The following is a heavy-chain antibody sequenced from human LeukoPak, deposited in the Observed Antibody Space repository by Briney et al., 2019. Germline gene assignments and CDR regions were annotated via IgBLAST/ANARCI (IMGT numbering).Heavy chain of an antibody. V-gene: IGHV4-39*01. Sequence: PSETLSLTYTVSGGSFSSSLYYWGWIRQPPGKGLEWIGSIYYSGSTYYNPSLKSRVTISVDTSKNQFSLRLSSVTAADTAVYYCARGTGTSLLSLRAPWFDPWGQGTLVTVSS. CDR1: GGSFSSSLYY. CDR2: IYYSGST. D-gene: IGHD1-1*01. J-gene: IGHJ5*02. CDR3: ARGTGTSLLSLRAPWFDP.